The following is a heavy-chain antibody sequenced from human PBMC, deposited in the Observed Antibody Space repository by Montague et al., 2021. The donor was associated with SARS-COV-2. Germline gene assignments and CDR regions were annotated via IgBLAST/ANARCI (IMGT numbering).Heavy chain of an antibody. D-gene: IGHD3-10*01. J-gene: IGHJ3*02. CDR3: ARGGGRDAFDI. V-gene: IGHV1-58*01. CDR1: GFTFTSSA. CDR2: IVVGSGNT. Sequence: SVKVSCKASGFTFTSSAVQWVRQARGQRLEWIGWIVVGSGNTNYAQKFQERVTITRDMSTSTAYMELSSLRAEDTAVYYCARGGGRDAFDIWGQGTMVTVSS.